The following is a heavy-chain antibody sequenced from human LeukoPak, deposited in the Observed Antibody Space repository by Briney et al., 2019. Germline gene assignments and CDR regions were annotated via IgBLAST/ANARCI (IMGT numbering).Heavy chain of an antibody. V-gene: IGHV1-24*01. CDR1: GYTLTELS. Sequence: ASVKVSCKVSGYTLTELSMHWVRQAPGKGLEWMGGFDPEDGETIYAQKFQGRVTMTEGTSTDTAYMELSSLRSEDTAVYYCATDPVLEAVAGTSSHWGQGTLVTVSS. CDR3: ATDPVLEAVAGTSSH. J-gene: IGHJ4*02. CDR2: FDPEDGET. D-gene: IGHD6-19*01.